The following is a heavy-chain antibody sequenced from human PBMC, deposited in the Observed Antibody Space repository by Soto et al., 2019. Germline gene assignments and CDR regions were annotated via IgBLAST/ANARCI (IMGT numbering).Heavy chain of an antibody. CDR1: GGSISSSSYY. CDR3: ASRNYYCSGGSCYKDFDY. CDR2: IYYSGST. Sequence: SETLSLTCTVSGGSISSSSYYWGWIRQPPGKGLEWIGSIYYSGSTYYNPSLKSRVTISVDTSKNQFSLKLSSVTAADTAVYYCASRNYYCSGGSCYKDFDYWGQGTLVTVSS. J-gene: IGHJ4*02. D-gene: IGHD2-15*01. V-gene: IGHV4-39*01.